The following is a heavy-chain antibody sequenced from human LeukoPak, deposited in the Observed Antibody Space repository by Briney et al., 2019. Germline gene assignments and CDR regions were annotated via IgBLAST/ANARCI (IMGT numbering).Heavy chain of an antibody. V-gene: IGHV4-39*07. J-gene: IGHJ6*02. CDR1: GDSISSSSSYY. Sequence: PSETLSLTCTVSGDSISSSSSYYWAWIRQPPGKGLEWIGCIYYSGSAYYNPSLKSRVTISVDTSKNQFSLKVNSMTAADTAVYYCARDLGCDGTSCWELYYYYGMDVWGQGTTITVSS. CDR2: IYYSGSA. D-gene: IGHD2-2*01. CDR3: ARDLGCDGTSCWELYYYYGMDV.